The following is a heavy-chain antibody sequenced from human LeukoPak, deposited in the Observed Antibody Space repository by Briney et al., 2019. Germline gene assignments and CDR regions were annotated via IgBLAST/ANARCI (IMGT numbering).Heavy chain of an antibody. J-gene: IGHJ4*02. CDR1: GFTFSNAW. CDR2: ISYDGSNK. Sequence: GGSLRLSCAASGFTFSNAWMSWVRQAPGKGLEWVAVISYDGSNKYYADSVKGRFTISRDNSKNTLYLQMNSLRAEDTAVYYCARDLYSSTSFWGQGTLVTVSS. CDR3: ARDLYSSTSF. V-gene: IGHV3-30-3*01. D-gene: IGHD2-2*01.